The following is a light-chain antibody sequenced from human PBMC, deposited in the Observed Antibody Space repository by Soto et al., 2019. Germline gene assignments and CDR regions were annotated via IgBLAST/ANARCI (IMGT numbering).Light chain of an antibody. CDR1: NNDIGNYDY. J-gene: IGLJ7*01. CDR3: SSYAGSNNFV. CDR2: EVF. Sequence: QSALAQPPSASGSPGQSVTISCTGTNNDIGNYDYVSWYQQEPGKAPRLLIYEVFHRPSGVSHRFSGSKSGNTASLTVSGLQAEDEADYYCSSYAGSNNFVFGTGTQLTVL. V-gene: IGLV2-8*01.